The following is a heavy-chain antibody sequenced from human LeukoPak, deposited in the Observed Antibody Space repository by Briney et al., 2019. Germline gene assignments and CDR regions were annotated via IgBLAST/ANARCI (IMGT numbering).Heavy chain of an antibody. V-gene: IGHV4-30-4*01. CDR3: ARPYYYDSRIDP. J-gene: IGHJ5*02. CDR2: TYYSGST. CDR1: GGSISSGDYY. D-gene: IGHD3-22*01. Sequence: SETLSLTCTVSGGSISSGDYYWSWVRQPPGKGLEWIGYTYYSGSTYYNPSLKNRVSISVDTSRNQFSLNLSSVTAADTAVYYCARPYYYDSRIDPWGQGTLVTVSS.